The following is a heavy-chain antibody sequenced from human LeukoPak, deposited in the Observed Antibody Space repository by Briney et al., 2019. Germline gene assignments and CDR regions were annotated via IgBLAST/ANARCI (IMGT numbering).Heavy chain of an antibody. CDR1: GFTFSSYD. V-gene: IGHV3-23*01. D-gene: IGHD1-26*01. CDR3: AKDIRGTYYFHYNMNV. CDR2: IRGSGDTT. J-gene: IGHJ6*02. Sequence: PGGSLRLSCAASGFTFSSYDMNWVRQAPGKGLEWVSAIRGSGDTTYYADSVKGRFTISRDNSKNTLYLQMHSLRAEDTAVYYCAKDIRGTYYFHYNMNVWGQGTTVTVSS.